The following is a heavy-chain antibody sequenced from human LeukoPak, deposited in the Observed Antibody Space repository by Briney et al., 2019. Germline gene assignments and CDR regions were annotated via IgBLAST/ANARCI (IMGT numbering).Heavy chain of an antibody. D-gene: IGHD3-22*01. J-gene: IGHJ3*02. CDR2: ISAYNGNT. CDR3: ARVTLDYYDSSGYYYDAFDI. V-gene: IGHV1-18*01. Sequence: ASVKVSCKASGYTFTSYGISWVRQAPGQGLEWMGWISAYNGNTNYAQKLQGRVTMTTDTSTSTAYMELRSLRSDDTAVYYCARVTLDYYDSSGYYYDAFDIWGQGAMVTVSS. CDR1: GYTFTSYG.